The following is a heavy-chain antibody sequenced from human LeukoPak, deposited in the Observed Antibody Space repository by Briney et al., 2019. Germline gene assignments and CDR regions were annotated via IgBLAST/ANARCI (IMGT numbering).Heavy chain of an antibody. D-gene: IGHD2-2*01. CDR1: GFTFSNYA. CDR2: ISYGDGGT. CDR3: ARGSSGYQLLY. V-gene: IGHV3-23*01. Sequence: TGGSLRLSCETSGFTFSNYAMSWVRQAPGRGLEWVSGISYGDGGTYYADSVKGRFTISRVNSKNTLYLQMNSLRAEDTAVYYCARGSSGYQLLYWGQGTLVTVSS. J-gene: IGHJ4*02.